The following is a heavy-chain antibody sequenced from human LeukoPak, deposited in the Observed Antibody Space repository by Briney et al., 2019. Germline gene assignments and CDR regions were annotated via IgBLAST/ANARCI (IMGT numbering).Heavy chain of an antibody. CDR1: GFTFDDYA. Sequence: PGRSLRLSCAASGFTFDDYAMPWVRQAPGKGLEWVSGISWNSGSIGYADSVKGRFTISRDNAKNSLYLQMNSLRAEDTALYYCAKDRVPAAIGLFFDYWGQGTLVTVSS. V-gene: IGHV3-9*01. CDR2: ISWNSGSI. D-gene: IGHD2-2*01. J-gene: IGHJ4*02. CDR3: AKDRVPAAIGLFFDY.